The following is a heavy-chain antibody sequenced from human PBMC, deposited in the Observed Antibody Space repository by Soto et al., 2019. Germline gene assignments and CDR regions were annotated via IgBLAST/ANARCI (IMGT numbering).Heavy chain of an antibody. V-gene: IGHV1-58*01. CDR2: IVGGSGNT. CDR3: EAVPTGYSSSWYGRDYYCYGMDV. CDR1: VFTFTSAA. Sequence: ASAMVCCKDSVFTFTSAAVQWVRQARGQRLEWMGWIVGGSGNTNYAQKFQERVTITRDMSTSTDSMELSSLRSEDTAVYYGEAVPTGYSSSWYGRDYYCYGMDVGGQETTVTVSS. J-gene: IGHJ6*02. D-gene: IGHD6-13*01.